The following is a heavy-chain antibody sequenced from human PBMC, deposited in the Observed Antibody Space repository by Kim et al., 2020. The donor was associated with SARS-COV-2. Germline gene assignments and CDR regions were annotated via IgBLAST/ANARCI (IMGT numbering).Heavy chain of an antibody. J-gene: IGHJ5*02. D-gene: IGHD2-2*01. CDR3: TRPVGIVIVPAAIDDWFDP. CDR2: IRSKAYGGTT. CDR1: GFTFGDYA. V-gene: IGHV3-49*03. Sequence: GVSLRLSCTASGFTFGDYAMSWFRQAPGKGLEWVGFIRSKAYGGTTEYAASVKGRFTISRDDYKSIAYLQMNSLKTEDTAVYYCTRPVGIVIVPAAIDDWFDPWGQGTLVTVSS.